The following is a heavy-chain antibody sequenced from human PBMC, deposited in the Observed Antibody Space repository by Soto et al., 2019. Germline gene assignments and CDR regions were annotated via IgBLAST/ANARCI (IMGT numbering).Heavy chain of an antibody. CDR2: IPNNENKK. CDR3: ARTAGGRVRGALDI. D-gene: IGHD6-13*01. V-gene: IGHV3-30-3*01. CDR1: GFTFSSYG. Sequence: QVHLEESGGGVVQPGTSLRLSCVASGFTFSSYGMHWVRQAPGKGLEWVAVIPNNENKKYYEDSVKGRFTISRDNSQNTLFLKMDSLMSEDTAMYYCARTAGGRVRGALDIWGQGTMVTVS. J-gene: IGHJ3*02.